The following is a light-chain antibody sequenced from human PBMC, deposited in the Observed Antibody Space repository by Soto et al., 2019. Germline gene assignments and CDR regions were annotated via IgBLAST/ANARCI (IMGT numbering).Light chain of an antibody. CDR2: DAS. V-gene: IGKV3-15*01. J-gene: IGKJ2*01. CDR3: QQYNCWPPET. CDR1: QSISRS. Sequence: EIVLTQSPAILSVSPGERATLSCRASQSISRSLAWYQQKPGQAPRLLISDASTRATGIPARFSGSGSGTEFTLTISRLQSEDFALYCCQQYNCWPPETFGQGTKVDIK.